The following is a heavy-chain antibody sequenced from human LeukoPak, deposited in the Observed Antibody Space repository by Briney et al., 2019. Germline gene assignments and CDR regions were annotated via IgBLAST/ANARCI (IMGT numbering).Heavy chain of an antibody. CDR2: ISYDGRVK. V-gene: IGHV3-30*04. Sequence: GRSLRLSCRASGFVFYVYAMHCVRQAPERGLEWVAVISYDGRVKYYGDSVKGRFTISRDNSRNTLSLKMSSLRVKDTARYYCVRDRELEQDDRFDLWGQGTQVIVSS. D-gene: IGHD1-26*01. CDR3: VRDRELEQDDRFDL. J-gene: IGHJ5*02. CDR1: GFVFYVYA.